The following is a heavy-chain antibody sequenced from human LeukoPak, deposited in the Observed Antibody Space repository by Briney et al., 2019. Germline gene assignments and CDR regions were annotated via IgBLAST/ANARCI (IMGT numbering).Heavy chain of an antibody. CDR3: ARESGGRLTGGPGDAFDV. J-gene: IGHJ3*01. D-gene: IGHD7-27*01. V-gene: IGHV3-64*02. CDR2: INSNGDKT. Sequence: GGSLRLSCAASVLTFSSYAMHWVRGSPGKGLGYVWGINSNGDKTYYSDSVKARFPISRDNSKNTLFLHIGSLIDRDTGVDFCARESGGRLTGGPGDAFDVWGQGTMVIVSP. CDR1: VLTFSSYA.